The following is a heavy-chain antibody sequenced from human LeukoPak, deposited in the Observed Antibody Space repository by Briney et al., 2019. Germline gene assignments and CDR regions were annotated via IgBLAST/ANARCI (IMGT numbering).Heavy chain of an antibody. Sequence: PGGSLRLSCAASGFTFSSYAMHWVRQAPGKGLEWVAVISYDGGNKYYADSVKGRFTISRDNSKNTLYLQMNSLRAEDTAVYFCARGGVDYYGSGTYYLMYYFDYWGQGALVTVSS. D-gene: IGHD3-10*01. CDR3: ARGGVDYYGSGTYYLMYYFDY. V-gene: IGHV3-30*04. CDR2: ISYDGGNK. CDR1: GFTFSSYA. J-gene: IGHJ4*02.